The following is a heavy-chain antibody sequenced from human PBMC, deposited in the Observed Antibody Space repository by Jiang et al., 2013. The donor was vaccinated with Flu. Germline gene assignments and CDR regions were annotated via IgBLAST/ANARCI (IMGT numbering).Heavy chain of an antibody. D-gene: IGHD1-7*01. CDR3: ARDSSITGTSDSSWFDP. V-gene: IGHV1-46*01. J-gene: IGHJ5*02. CDR2: INPSGGST. Sequence: PGASVKVSCKASGYTFTSYYMHWVRQAPGQGLEWMGIINPSGGSTSYAQKFQGRVTMTRDTSTSTVYMELSSLRSEDTAVYYCARDSSITGTSDSSWFDPWGQGTLVTVSS. CDR1: GYTFTSYY.